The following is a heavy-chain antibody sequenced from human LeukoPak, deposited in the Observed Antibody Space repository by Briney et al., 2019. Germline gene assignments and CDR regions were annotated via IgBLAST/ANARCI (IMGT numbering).Heavy chain of an antibody. D-gene: IGHD6-13*01. CDR1: GGSISGYY. Sequence: SETLSLTCTVSGGSISGYYWSWIRQPPGQGLEWIAYIHSNGYTNYNPSLKSRVTISVDTSKNQFSLKLSSVTAADTAVYYCARLPGSSSWYAWFDPWGQGTLVTVSS. J-gene: IGHJ5*02. CDR2: IHSNGYT. CDR3: ARLPGSSSWYAWFDP. V-gene: IGHV4-4*09.